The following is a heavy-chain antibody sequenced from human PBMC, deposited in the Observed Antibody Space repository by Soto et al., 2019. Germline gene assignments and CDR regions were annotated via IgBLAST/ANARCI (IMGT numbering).Heavy chain of an antibody. J-gene: IGHJ5*02. CDR2: IYYSGST. CDR3: AREGRYFDSAYVRFDP. CDR1: GGSISSGGYY. V-gene: IGHV4-31*03. Sequence: TLSLTCTVSGGSISSGGYYWSWIRQHPGKGLEWIGYIYYSGSTYYNPSLKSRVTISVDTSKNQFSLKLSFVTAADTAVYYCAREGRYFDSAYVRFDPWGQGTLVTVSS. D-gene: IGHD3-9*01.